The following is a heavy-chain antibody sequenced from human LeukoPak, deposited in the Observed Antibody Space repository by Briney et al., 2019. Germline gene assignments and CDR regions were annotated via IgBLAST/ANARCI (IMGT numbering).Heavy chain of an antibody. V-gene: IGHV3-53*01. CDR2: IYSAGDT. Sequence: GGSLRLSCVASGFTVSGNSVSWVRQAPGKGLEWVSIIYSAGDTYYADSVKGRFTLSRDNSKNTLYLQMNTLRAEDTAVYYCAREPLIWGQGALVTVSS. CDR3: AREPLI. J-gene: IGHJ4*02. CDR1: GFTVSGNS.